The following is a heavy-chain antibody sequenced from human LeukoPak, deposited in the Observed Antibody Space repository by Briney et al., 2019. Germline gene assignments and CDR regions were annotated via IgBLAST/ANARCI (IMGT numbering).Heavy chain of an antibody. Sequence: GGSLRLSCAASGFTFSSYAMSWVRQAPGKGLEWVSSISSSSSYIYYADSVKGRFTISRDNAKNSLYLQMNSLRAEDTAVYYCASSISRDTYSYGYPLDYWGQGTLVTVSS. J-gene: IGHJ4*02. D-gene: IGHD5-18*01. V-gene: IGHV3-21*01. CDR1: GFTFSSYA. CDR2: ISSSSSYI. CDR3: ASSISRDTYSYGYPLDY.